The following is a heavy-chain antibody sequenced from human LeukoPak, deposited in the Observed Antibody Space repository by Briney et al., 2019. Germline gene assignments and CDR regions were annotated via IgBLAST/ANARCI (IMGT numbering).Heavy chain of an antibody. J-gene: IGHJ4*02. CDR1: GFTFSSYG. Sequence: GGSLRLSCAASGFTFSSYGMHWVRQAPGKGLEWVAVISYDGSNKYYADSVKGRFTISRDNSKNTLYLQMNSLRAEDTAVYYCATTHDSSGSPFDYWGQGTLVTVSS. V-gene: IGHV3-30*03. CDR2: ISYDGSNK. D-gene: IGHD3-22*01. CDR3: ATTHDSSGSPFDY.